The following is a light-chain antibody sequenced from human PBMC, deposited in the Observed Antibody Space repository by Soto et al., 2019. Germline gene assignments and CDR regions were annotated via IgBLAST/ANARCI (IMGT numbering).Light chain of an antibody. J-gene: IGKJ3*01. CDR3: QQFNSYPLFT. CDR2: DAS. CDR1: QGISSA. Sequence: AIQLTQSPSSLSASVGDRVTITCRASQGISSALAWYQQKPGKAPKLLIYDASSSESGVPSRFSGSGSGTDFTLTISSLQPEDFATYYCQQFNSYPLFTFGPGTKVDIK. V-gene: IGKV1-13*02.